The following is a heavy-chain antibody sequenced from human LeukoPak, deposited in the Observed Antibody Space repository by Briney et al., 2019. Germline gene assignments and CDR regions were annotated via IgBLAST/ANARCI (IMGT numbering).Heavy chain of an antibody. D-gene: IGHD6-6*01. V-gene: IGHV4-59*12. J-gene: IGHJ3*02. Sequence: SETLSLTCTVSGGSISSYYWSWIRQPPGQGLEWIGYIYYSGTTNYNPSLKSRVTISVDTSKNQFSLKLSSVTAADTAVYYCARIYYSSSTAFDIWGQGTMVTVSS. CDR3: ARIYYSSSTAFDI. CDR2: IYYSGTT. CDR1: GGSISSYY.